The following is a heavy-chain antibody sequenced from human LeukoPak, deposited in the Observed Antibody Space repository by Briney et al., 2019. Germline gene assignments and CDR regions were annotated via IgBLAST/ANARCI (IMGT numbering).Heavy chain of an antibody. CDR3: AREDEYTNAFDI. J-gene: IGHJ3*02. Sequence: SETLSLTCAVYGGSFSGYYWSWIRQPPGKGLEWIGYIYYSGSTNYNPSLKSRVTISVDTSKNQFSLKLSSVTAADTAVYYCAREDEYTNAFDIWGQGTMVTVSS. V-gene: IGHV4-59*01. CDR2: IYYSGST. CDR1: GGSFSGYY. D-gene: IGHD6-6*01.